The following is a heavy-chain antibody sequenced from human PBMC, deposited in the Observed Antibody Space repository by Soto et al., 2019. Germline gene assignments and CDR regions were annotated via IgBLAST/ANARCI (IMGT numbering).Heavy chain of an antibody. CDR1: GYTFTSYG. CDR2: ISAYNRNT. J-gene: IGHJ4*02. CDR3: ARDAVEMATSNYFDY. Sequence: ASVKVSCKASGYTFTSYGISWVRQAPGQGLEWMGWISAYNRNTNYAQKLQGRVTMTTDTSTSTAYMERRSLRSDDTAVYYCARDAVEMATSNYFDYWGQGTLVTVS. V-gene: IGHV1-18*04.